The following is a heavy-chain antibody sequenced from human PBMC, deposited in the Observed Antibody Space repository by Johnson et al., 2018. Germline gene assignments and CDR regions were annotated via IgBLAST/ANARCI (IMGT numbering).Heavy chain of an antibody. J-gene: IGHJ3*02. CDR2: ISYDGSNK. D-gene: IGHD3-22*01. Sequence: QVQLVQSGGGVVQPGRSLRLSCAASGFTFSSYAMHWVRQAPGKGLEWVAVISYDGSNKYYADSVKGRFTISRDNSKNTLYLQMNRLRAEDTGLYYCAKSSITMIGVVANDAFDIWGQGTMVTVSS. CDR1: GFTFSSYA. V-gene: IGHV3-30*18. CDR3: AKSSITMIGVVANDAFDI.